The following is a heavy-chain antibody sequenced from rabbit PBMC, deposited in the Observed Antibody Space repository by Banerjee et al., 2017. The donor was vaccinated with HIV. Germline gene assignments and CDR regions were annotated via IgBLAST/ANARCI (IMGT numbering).Heavy chain of an antibody. CDR1: GFDFSGYYM. CDR3: ARDDDYGIRGYGL. Sequence: QEQLKESGGGLVQPGGSLKLSCKASGFDFSGYYMSWVRQAPGKGLELIACIYTGTSGSTYYANWAKGRFTISKTSSTTVTLQMTSLTVADTATYFCARDDDYGIRGYGLWGPGTLVTVS. V-gene: IGHV1S45*01. J-gene: IGHJ4*01. D-gene: IGHD2-1*01. CDR2: IYTGTSGST.